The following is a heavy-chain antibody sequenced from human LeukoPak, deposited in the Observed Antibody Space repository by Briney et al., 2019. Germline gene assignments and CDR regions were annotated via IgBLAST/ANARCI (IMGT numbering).Heavy chain of an antibody. J-gene: IGHJ4*02. CDR1: GFTFTKYW. V-gene: IGHV3-7*01. CDR3: ARGLDCRSTSCYLDN. Sequence: PGGSLRLSCAASGFTFTKYWMTRVRQAPGKGLEWVANIKQDGSEKFYVNSVKGRFTISRDNAKNSLDLQINSLGAEDTAVYYCARGLDCRSTSCYLDNWGQGTLVTVSS. CDR2: IKQDGSEK. D-gene: IGHD2-2*01.